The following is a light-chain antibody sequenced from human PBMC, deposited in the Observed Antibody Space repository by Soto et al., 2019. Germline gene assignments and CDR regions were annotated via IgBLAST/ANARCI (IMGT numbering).Light chain of an antibody. CDR1: QSVSNSY. Sequence: EAVVTQSPGTLSLSLAERATLSCRASQSVSNSYLAWYQQKHGQAPRLLIYGASSRATGIPDRFSGSGSGTAFTLSFSRLEAEDLAVDYRWQYGSVPRPFGQGTKLEI. CDR3: WQYGSVPRP. CDR2: GAS. J-gene: IGKJ2*01. V-gene: IGKV3-20*01.